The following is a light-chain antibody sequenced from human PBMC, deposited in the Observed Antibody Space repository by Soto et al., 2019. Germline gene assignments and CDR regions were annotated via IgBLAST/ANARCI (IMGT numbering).Light chain of an antibody. CDR1: QGIRND. J-gene: IGKJ3*01. V-gene: IGKV1-6*01. CDR2: ATS. CDR3: LQYYSYPRT. Sequence: AIQMTQSPSSLSASVGDRVTITCRASQGIRNDLGWYQQKPGKAPRLLIFATSTLHSGVPSRFSGSGFGTDFTLTISSLQPEDVATYYCLQYYSYPRTFGPGTKVDLK.